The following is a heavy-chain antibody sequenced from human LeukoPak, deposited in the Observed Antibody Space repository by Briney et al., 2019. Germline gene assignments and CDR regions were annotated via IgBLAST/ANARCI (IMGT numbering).Heavy chain of an antibody. J-gene: IGHJ4*02. Sequence: GGSLRLSCAASGFTFNNYWIHWVRQAPGQGLEWVSGISGSGAGTYYADSLKEQFSISRDNSKNTVYLQMISLRAKDTAIYYCVCPGSDVDLDYWGRGALVTVAS. CDR1: GFTFNNYW. CDR2: ISGSGAGT. V-gene: IGHV3-23*01. D-gene: IGHD3-10*01. CDR3: VCPGSDVDLDY.